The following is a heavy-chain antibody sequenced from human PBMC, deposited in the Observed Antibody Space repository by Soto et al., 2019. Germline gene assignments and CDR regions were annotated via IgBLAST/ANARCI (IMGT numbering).Heavy chain of an antibody. CDR1: GFSFTSYT. CDR3: PRSTPGNPFDI. Sequence: GGSLRLSCAASGFSFTSYTMNWVRQAPGKGLEWVASISAGGRSIYYADSLKGRSTVSRDNAKSSLYLQMNSLRAVYLVVRHSPRSTPGNPFDIWGQGTMVTVSS. J-gene: IGHJ3*02. CDR2: ISAGGRSI. D-gene: IGHD3-10*01. V-gene: IGHV3-21*03.